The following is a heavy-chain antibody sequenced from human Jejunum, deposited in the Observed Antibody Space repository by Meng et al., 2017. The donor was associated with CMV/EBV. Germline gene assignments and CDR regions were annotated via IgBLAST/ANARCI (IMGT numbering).Heavy chain of an antibody. CDR3: TREGDY. Sequence: QVQLQASGPGLVTPSETRFLTCSGAGVSVSNYYWSWIRQPAGVGLEWLGSKSISGTTDYSPSVKSRVTMSIDTSKNTFSLTLTSVTAADTAIYYCTREGDYWGRGTLVTVSS. V-gene: IGHV4-4*07. J-gene: IGHJ4*02. CDR1: GVSVSNYY. CDR2: KSISGTT.